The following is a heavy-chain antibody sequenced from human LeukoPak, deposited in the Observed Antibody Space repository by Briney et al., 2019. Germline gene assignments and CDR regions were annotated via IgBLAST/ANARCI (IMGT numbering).Heavy chain of an antibody. J-gene: IGHJ4*02. V-gene: IGHV3-74*01. CDR2: INSDESST. CDR3: ARVSPDIVVVTGTGAPDY. Sequence: GGSLRLSCAASGFTFSSYWMYWVRQAPGKGLVWVSRINSDESSTSYADSVKGRFTISRDNAKNTLYLQMNSLRAEDAAVYYCARVSPDIVVVTGTGAPDYWGQGTLVTVSS. CDR1: GFTFSSYW. D-gene: IGHD2-21*02.